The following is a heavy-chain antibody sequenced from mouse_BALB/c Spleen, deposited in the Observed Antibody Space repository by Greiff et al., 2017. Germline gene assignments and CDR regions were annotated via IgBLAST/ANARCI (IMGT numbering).Heavy chain of an antibody. CDR3: TRANGV. CDR2: IYPGSGST. CDR1: GYTFTSYW. V-gene: IGHV1S22*01. Sequence: LQQPGSELVRPGASVKLSCKASGYTFTSYWMHWVKQRPGQGLEWIGNIYPGSGSTNYDEKFKSKATLTVDTSSSTAYMQLSSLTSEDSAVYYWTRANGVWGQGTLVTVSA. J-gene: IGHJ3*01. D-gene: IGHD4-1*01.